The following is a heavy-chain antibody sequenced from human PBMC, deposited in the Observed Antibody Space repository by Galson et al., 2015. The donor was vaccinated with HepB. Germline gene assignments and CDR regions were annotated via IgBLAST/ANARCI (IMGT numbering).Heavy chain of an antibody. CDR2: IKQDGSEK. J-gene: IGHJ3*02. CDR1: GFTFSSYW. Sequence: SLRLSCAASGFTFSSYWMSWVRQAPGKGLEWVSNIKQDGSEKYYVDSVKGRFTISRDNAKNSLYLQMNSLRAEDTAVYYCASVLERVVGAFDNWGQGTMVTVSS. CDR3: ASVLERVVGAFDN. D-gene: IGHD2-21*01. V-gene: IGHV3-7*03.